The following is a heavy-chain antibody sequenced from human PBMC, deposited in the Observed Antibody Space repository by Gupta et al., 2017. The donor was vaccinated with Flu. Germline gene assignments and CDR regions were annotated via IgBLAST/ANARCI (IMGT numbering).Heavy chain of an antibody. Sequence: QVQLVASGGGVVQPGTSLRLSCVVSGFSFGSYGMHWVRQAPGKGLELVAIIWYDGTNKYYADSVKGRFTISRDNAKNTLFLQMNSLRAEDTAVYYCARGGQYQLSRENYWGQGTLVTVSS. CDR2: IWYDGTNK. J-gene: IGHJ4*02. CDR3: ARGGQYQLSRENY. V-gene: IGHV3-33*01. CDR1: GFSFGSYG. D-gene: IGHD2-2*01.